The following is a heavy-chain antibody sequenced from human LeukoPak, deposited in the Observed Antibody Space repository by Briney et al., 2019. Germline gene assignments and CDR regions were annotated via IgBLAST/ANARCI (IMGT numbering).Heavy chain of an antibody. CDR1: GYTFTSYA. Sequence: ASVKVSCKASGYTFTSYAMNWVRQAPGQGLEWMGWINTNTGNPTYAQGFTGRFVFSLDTSVSTAYLQISSLKAEDTAVYYCARVYCSSTSCHGDWFDPWGQGTLVTVSS. D-gene: IGHD2-2*01. CDR3: ARVYCSSTSCHGDWFDP. J-gene: IGHJ5*02. V-gene: IGHV7-4-1*02. CDR2: INTNTGNP.